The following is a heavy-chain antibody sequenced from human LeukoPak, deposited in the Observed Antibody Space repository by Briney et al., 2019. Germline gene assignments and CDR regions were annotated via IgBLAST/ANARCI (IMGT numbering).Heavy chain of an antibody. V-gene: IGHV4-39*01. CDR3: ARGWDTGYSYYGMDV. CDR1: GGSISSSSYY. J-gene: IGHJ6*02. D-gene: IGHD5-18*01. Sequence: SETLSLTCTASGGSISSSSYYWGWIRQPPGKGLEWIGSIYYSGSTYYNPSLKSRVTISVDTSKNQFSLKLSSVTAADTAVYYCARGWDTGYSYYGMDVWGPGTTVTVSS. CDR2: IYYSGST.